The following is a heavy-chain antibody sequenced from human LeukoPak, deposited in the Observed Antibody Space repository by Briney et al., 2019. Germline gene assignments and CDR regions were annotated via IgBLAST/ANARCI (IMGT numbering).Heavy chain of an antibody. Sequence: GESLKISCKGSGYSFSTYWIGWVRQMPGKGLEWMGIIYPSNSDTRYSPSFQGQVTISVDKSISTACLQWSSLKASDTAMYYCARRGFGVKPPDFWGQGTLVTVSS. CDR1: GYSFSTYW. J-gene: IGHJ4*02. V-gene: IGHV5-51*01. CDR3: ARRGFGVKPPDF. CDR2: IYPSNSDT. D-gene: IGHD3-10*01.